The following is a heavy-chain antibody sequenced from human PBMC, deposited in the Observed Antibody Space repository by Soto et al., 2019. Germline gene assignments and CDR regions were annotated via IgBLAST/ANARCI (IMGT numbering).Heavy chain of an antibody. CDR3: ARDGCSSTSCHSLYYYYGMDV. CDR2: INPNSGGT. Sequence: ASVKVSCKAVGYVFTGYYMHWVRQAPGQGLEWMGWINPNSGGTNYAQKFQGWVTMTRDTSISTAYMELSRLRSDDTAVYYCARDGCSSTSCHSLYYYYGMDVWGQGTTVTVSS. J-gene: IGHJ6*02. V-gene: IGHV1-2*04. D-gene: IGHD2-2*01. CDR1: GYVFTGYY.